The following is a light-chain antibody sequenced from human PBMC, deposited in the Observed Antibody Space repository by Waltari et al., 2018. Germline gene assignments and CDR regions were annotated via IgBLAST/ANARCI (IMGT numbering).Light chain of an antibody. J-gene: IGKJ1*01. CDR2: GAS. Sequence: EIVLTQSPGTLSLSPGERVTLSCRARQSVSSSYLAWDQQKPGQAPRRFIDGASNRATGISDRLSGSGYGTDFNRNISRRGTEDVAVYYCQQYGSSLATFGQATKVEIK. V-gene: IGKV3-20*01. CDR3: QQYGSSLAT. CDR1: QSVSSSY.